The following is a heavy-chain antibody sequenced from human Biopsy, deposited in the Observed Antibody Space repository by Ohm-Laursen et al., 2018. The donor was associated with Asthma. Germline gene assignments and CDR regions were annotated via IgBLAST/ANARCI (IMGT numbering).Heavy chain of an antibody. CDR2: IDQSGYT. CDR3: ARAAITGIRGWFDP. D-gene: IGHD2-2*02. CDR1: GGYLTGHY. Sequence: TLSLTCTVYGGYLTGHYWNWIRQPPGKGLEWIGEIDQSGYTNYNPTLKSRVTISVDTSKYQFHLNLSSVTAADTAVYFCARAAITGIRGWFDPWGQGTQVTVSS. V-gene: IGHV4-34*01. J-gene: IGHJ5*02.